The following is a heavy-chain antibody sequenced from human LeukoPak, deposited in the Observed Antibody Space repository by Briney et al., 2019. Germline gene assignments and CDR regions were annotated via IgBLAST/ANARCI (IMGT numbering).Heavy chain of an antibody. J-gene: IGHJ4*02. Sequence: GGSLRLSFAASGFTFSSYWMSWVRPAPGKGLEWVANIKQDGSEKYYVDSVKGRFTIARDNAKNSLYLQMNSLRAEDTAVYYCARDGGGYSYGYSDYWGQGTLVTVSS. CDR3: ARDGGGYSYGYSDY. CDR2: IKQDGSEK. D-gene: IGHD5-18*01. CDR1: GFTFSSYW. V-gene: IGHV3-7*03.